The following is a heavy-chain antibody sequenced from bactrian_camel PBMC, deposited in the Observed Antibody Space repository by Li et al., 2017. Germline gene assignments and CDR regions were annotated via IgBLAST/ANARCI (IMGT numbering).Heavy chain of an antibody. CDR3: AARRLRVTPKDLPTSADYQY. J-gene: IGHJ4*01. CDR2: MYTGNTFT. Sequence: HVQLVESGGGTVQAGGSLKLSCGTIGFDFAGTSVAWFRQGSGKEREWVAYMYTGNTFTAYADSVEGRFTISKDNAGLTLYLDMNNLKPEDTAMYYCAARRLRVTPKDLPTSADYQYWGKGTQVTVS. V-gene: IGHV3-2*01. CDR1: GFDFAGTS. D-gene: IGHD4*01.